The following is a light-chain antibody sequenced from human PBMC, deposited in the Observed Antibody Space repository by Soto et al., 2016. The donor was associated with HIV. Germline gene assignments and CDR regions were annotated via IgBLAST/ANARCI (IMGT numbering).Light chain of an antibody. J-gene: IGKJ3*01. CDR2: AAS. CDR3: QQANIFPFT. Sequence: DIQMTQPPSSVSASVGDRVTITCRASQVISSWLAWYQQKPGRAPKLLIYAASSLHSGVPSRFSGSGSGTDFTLTISSLQPEDAATYYCQQANIFPFTFGPGTKVDLK. V-gene: IGKV1-12*02. CDR1: QVISSW.